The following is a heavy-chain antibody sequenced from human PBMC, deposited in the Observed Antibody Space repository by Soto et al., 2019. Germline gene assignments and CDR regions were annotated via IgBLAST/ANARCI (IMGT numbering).Heavy chain of an antibody. J-gene: IGHJ6*04. Sequence: PSETLSLTCTVSGGSISSYYWSWIRQPAGKGLEWIGRIYTSGSTNYNPSLKSRVTMSVDTSKNQFSLKLSSVTAADTAVYYCARMGDDFWNYGMDVWGKGTTVTVSS. V-gene: IGHV4-4*07. CDR3: ARMGDDFWNYGMDV. CDR2: IYTSGST. D-gene: IGHD3-3*01. CDR1: GGSISSYY.